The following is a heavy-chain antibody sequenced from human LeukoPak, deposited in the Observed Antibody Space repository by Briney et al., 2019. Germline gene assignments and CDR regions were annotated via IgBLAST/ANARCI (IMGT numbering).Heavy chain of an antibody. CDR1: GASISSGTYS. V-gene: IGHV4-30-2*01. Sequence: SETLSLTCTVSGASISSGTYSWSWIRQPPGEGLEWIGYIYHTGSTYYNPSLKSRVTISVDRSKNQFSLNLNSVTAADTAVYYCARGLGATKYYFDYWGQGTLVTVSS. CDR2: IYHTGST. CDR3: ARGLGATKYYFDY. J-gene: IGHJ4*02. D-gene: IGHD1-26*01.